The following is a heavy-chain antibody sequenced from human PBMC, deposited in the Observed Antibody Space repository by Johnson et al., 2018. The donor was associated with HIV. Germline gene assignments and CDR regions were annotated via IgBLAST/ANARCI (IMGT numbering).Heavy chain of an antibody. Sequence: QVQLVESGGGVVQPGESLRLSCVASGFTFSSYAMHWVRQAPGKGLEWVALISYDGPNKYYADSVKGRFTISRDNSKNTLYLQMNSLRAEDTALYYCARQTIRAFDIWGQGTMVTVSS. CDR3: ARQTIRAFDI. D-gene: IGHD1-14*01. CDR2: ISYDGPNK. J-gene: IGHJ3*02. CDR1: GFTFSSYA. V-gene: IGHV3-30-3*01.